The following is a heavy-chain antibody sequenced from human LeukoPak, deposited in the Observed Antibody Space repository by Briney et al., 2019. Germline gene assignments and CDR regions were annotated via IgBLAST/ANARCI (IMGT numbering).Heavy chain of an antibody. CDR3: ARDARSLGGGDAFDI. Sequence: PSETLSLTCTVSGYSISSGYYWGWIRQPPGKGLEWIGSIYHSGSTYYSPSLKSRVTISVDTSKNQFSLKLSSVSAADTAVYYCARDARSLGGGDAFDIWGQGTMVTVSS. V-gene: IGHV4-38-2*02. J-gene: IGHJ3*02. CDR2: IYHSGST. CDR1: GYSISSGYY. D-gene: IGHD4-23*01.